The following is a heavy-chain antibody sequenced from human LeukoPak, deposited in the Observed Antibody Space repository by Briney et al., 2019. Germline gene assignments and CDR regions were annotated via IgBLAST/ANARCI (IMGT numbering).Heavy chain of an antibody. CDR3: ARGSGYSSSWYGGPGAFDI. D-gene: IGHD6-13*01. V-gene: IGHV5-51*01. CDR1: GYSFTSYW. J-gene: IGHJ3*02. CDR2: IYPGDSDT. Sequence: GEPLKISCKGSGYSFTSYWIGWVRQMPGKGLEWMGIIYPGDSDTRYSPSFQGQVTISADKSISTAYLQWSSLKASDTAMYYCARGSGYSSSWYGGPGAFDIWGQGTMVTVSS.